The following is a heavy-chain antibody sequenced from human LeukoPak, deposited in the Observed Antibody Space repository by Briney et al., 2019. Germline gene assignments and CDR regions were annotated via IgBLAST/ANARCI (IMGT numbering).Heavy chain of an antibody. CDR3: AREARYCSGGSCYSAGFSLDY. CDR2: INPNSGGT. J-gene: IGHJ4*02. Sequence: ASVKVSCKASGYTFTGYYMHWVRQAPGQGLEWMGWINPNSGGTNYAQKFQGRVTMTRDTSISTAYMELSRLRSDDTAVYYCAREARYCSGGSCYSAGFSLDYWGQGTLVTVSS. D-gene: IGHD2-15*01. V-gene: IGHV1-2*02. CDR1: GYTFTGYY.